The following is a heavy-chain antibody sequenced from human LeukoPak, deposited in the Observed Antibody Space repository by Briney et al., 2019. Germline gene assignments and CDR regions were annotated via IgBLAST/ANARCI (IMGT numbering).Heavy chain of an antibody. CDR3: ARGRSIAAADYYMDV. D-gene: IGHD6-6*01. V-gene: IGHV3-64*01. Sequence: GGSLRLSCAASGFTFSSYAMLLVRQAPGKGLEYVSAISSNGGSTYYANSVKGRFTNSRDNSKNTLYLEMGSLRAEDTALYYCARGRSIAAADYYMDVWGKGTTVTVSS. CDR1: GFTFSSYA. J-gene: IGHJ6*03. CDR2: ISSNGGST.